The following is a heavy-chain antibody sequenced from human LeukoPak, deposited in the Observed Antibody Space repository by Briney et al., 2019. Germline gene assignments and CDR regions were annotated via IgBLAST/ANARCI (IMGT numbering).Heavy chain of an antibody. CDR2: MNHSGST. Sequence: PGGSLRLSCAASGFTFSSYGMHWVRQAPGKGLEWIGEMNHSGSTNYNPSLKSRVTISVDTSKNQFSLKLSSVTAADTAVYYCARHAWNQRFDSWGQGTLVTVSS. V-gene: IGHV4-34*01. D-gene: IGHD1-14*01. CDR3: ARHAWNQRFDS. CDR1: GFTFSSYG. J-gene: IGHJ4*02.